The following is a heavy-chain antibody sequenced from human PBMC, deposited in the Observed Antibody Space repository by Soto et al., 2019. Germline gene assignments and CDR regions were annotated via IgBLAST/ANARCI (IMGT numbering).Heavy chain of an antibody. CDR1: VGTFSNYA. CDR2: IIASFGTA. Sequence: GXSVKVSCKASVGTFSNYAISWVRQAPGQGLEWMGRIIASFGTANYAEKFQGRVTITADESTSTAYMELSSLRSEDTAMYYCATGGGGNSFQHWGQGTLVTVSS. J-gene: IGHJ1*01. CDR3: ATGGGGNSFQH. D-gene: IGHD2-21*01. V-gene: IGHV1-69*13.